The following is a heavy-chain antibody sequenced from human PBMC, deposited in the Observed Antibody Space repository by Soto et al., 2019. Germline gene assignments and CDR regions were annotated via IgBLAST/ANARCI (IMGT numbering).Heavy chain of an antibody. CDR3: AREDSSGCDY. CDR1: GGSISSYY. CDR2: IYYSGST. Sequence: PSETLSLTCTVSGGSISSYYWSWIRQPPGKGLEWIGYIYYSGSTNYNPSLKSRVAISVDTSKNQFSLKLSSVTAADTAVYYCAREDSSGCDYWGQGTLVTVSS. J-gene: IGHJ4*02. D-gene: IGHD6-19*01. V-gene: IGHV4-59*01.